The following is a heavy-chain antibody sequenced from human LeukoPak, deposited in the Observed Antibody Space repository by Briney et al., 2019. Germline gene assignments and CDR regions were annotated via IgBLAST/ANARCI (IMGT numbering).Heavy chain of an antibody. J-gene: IGHJ4*02. Sequence: GGSLRLSCAASGFTFSSYGMHWVRQAPGKGLEWVAVICYDGSNKYYADSVKGRFTISRDNSKNTLYLQMNSLRAEDTAVYYCARDQNSSPFDYWGQGTLVTVSS. CDR1: GFTFSSYG. V-gene: IGHV3-33*01. CDR3: ARDQNSSPFDY. CDR2: ICYDGSNK. D-gene: IGHD5-18*01.